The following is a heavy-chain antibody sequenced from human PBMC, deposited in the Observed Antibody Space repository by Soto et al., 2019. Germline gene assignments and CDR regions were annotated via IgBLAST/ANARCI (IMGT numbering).Heavy chain of an antibody. Sequence: GSGPTLVNPTQTLTLTCTFSGFSLSTSGMCVSWIRQPPGKALGWLALIDWDDDKYYSTSLKTRLTISKDTSKNQVVLTMTNMDPVDTATYYCARIRYSSSSRPFDYWGQGTLVTVSS. D-gene: IGHD6-6*01. CDR2: IDWDDDK. CDR3: ARIRYSSSSRPFDY. J-gene: IGHJ4*02. CDR1: GFSLSTSGMC. V-gene: IGHV2-70*01.